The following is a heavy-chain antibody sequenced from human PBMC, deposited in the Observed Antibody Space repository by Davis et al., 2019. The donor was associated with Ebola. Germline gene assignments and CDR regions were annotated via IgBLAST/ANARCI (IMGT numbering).Heavy chain of an antibody. V-gene: IGHV4-34*01. Sequence: SETLSLTCAVSGGSFSGYYWSWIRQPPGKGLEGIGEINDSGNTNYNSSLKSRVTISVDTSKNQFSLKLSSVTAADTAVYYCARTTRASGWFLDYWGQGALVTVSS. CDR2: INDSGNT. D-gene: IGHD6-19*01. J-gene: IGHJ4*02. CDR3: ARTTRASGWFLDY. CDR1: GGSFSGYY.